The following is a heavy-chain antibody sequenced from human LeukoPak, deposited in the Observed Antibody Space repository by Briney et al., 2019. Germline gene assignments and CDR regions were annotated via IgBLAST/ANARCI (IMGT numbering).Heavy chain of an antibody. Sequence: PGGSLRLSCTVSGFTVSSNSMSWVRQAPGKGLVWVSRINSDGSGTSYADSVKGRFTISRDNAKNTRYLQMNSLRAEDTAVYYCARLLIPREYCSSTSCDPSGFDYWGQGTLVTGSS. J-gene: IGHJ4*02. V-gene: IGHV3-74*01. CDR1: GFTVSSNS. D-gene: IGHD2-2*01. CDR2: INSDGSGT. CDR3: ARLLIPREYCSSTSCDPSGFDY.